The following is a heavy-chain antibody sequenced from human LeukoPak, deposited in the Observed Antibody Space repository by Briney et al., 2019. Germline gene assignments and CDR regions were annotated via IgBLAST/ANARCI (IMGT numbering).Heavy chain of an antibody. CDR3: ARGAYSSSWNCYYYYGMDV. V-gene: IGHV4-39*01. J-gene: IGHJ6*02. CDR1: GGSISSSSYY. Sequence: TPSETLSLTCTVSGGSISSSSYYWGWIRQPPGKGLEWIGSIYYSGSTYYNPSLKSRVTISVDTSKNQFSLKLSSVTAADTAVYYCARGAYSSSWNCYYYYGMDVWGQGTTVTVSS. CDR2: IYYSGST. D-gene: IGHD6-13*01.